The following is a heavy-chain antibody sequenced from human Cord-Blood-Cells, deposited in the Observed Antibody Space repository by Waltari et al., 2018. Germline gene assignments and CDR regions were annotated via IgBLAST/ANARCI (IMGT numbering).Heavy chain of an antibody. Sequence: QVQLVESGGGVVQPGRSLRLSCAAAGFPFSSCGVPRVRQAPGKGREWVAVISYDGSNKYYADSVKGRFTISRDNSKNTLYLQMNSLRAEDTAVYYCAKDQTGTLDYWGQGTLVTVSS. CDR2: ISYDGSNK. J-gene: IGHJ4*02. V-gene: IGHV3-30*18. CDR3: AKDQTGTLDY. CDR1: GFPFSSCG. D-gene: IGHD1-1*01.